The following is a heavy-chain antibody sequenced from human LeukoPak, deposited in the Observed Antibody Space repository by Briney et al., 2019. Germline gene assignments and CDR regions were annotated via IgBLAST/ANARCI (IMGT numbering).Heavy chain of an antibody. V-gene: IGHV3-7*03. D-gene: IGHD3-22*01. CDR2: IKEDGNEK. CDR1: GFSFSNYW. Sequence: GGSQRLSCAASGFSFSNYWMTWVRQAPGKGLEWVAHIKEDGNEKYYVDSVKGRFTISRDNAKNSLYLQMNSLRAEDTAVYYCARATHYYESSGYDYWGQGTLVTVSS. J-gene: IGHJ4*02. CDR3: ARATHYYESSGYDY.